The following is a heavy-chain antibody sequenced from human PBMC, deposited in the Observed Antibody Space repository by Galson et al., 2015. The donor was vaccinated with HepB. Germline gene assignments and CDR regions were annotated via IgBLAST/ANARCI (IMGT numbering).Heavy chain of an antibody. J-gene: IGHJ5*02. V-gene: IGHV1-8*02. D-gene: IGHD6-13*01. CDR1: GGTFSSYA. Sequence: SVKVSCKASGGTFSSYAIRWVRQAPGQGLEWMGWMNPNSGNTGYAQKFQGRVTMTRNTSISTAYMELSSLRSEDTAIYYCARNDITTTGKVVLWFDPWGQGTLVTVSS. CDR2: MNPNSGNT. CDR3: ARNDITTTGKVVLWFDP.